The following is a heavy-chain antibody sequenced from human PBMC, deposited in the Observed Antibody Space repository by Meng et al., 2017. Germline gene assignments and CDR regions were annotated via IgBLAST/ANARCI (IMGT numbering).Heavy chain of an antibody. CDR1: GFTFSCYG. D-gene: IGHD6-19*01. CDR3: ARETLLAVAGHYNY. V-gene: IGHV3-33*01. Sequence: QVQAGEVGGGAVQPGGSLGPPFAEFGFTFSCYGMHWVRQAPGKGLEWVAVIWYDGSNKYYADSVKGRFTISRDNSKNTLYLQMNSLRAEDTAVYYCARETLLAVAGHYNYWGQGTLVTVSS. J-gene: IGHJ4*02. CDR2: IWYDGSNK.